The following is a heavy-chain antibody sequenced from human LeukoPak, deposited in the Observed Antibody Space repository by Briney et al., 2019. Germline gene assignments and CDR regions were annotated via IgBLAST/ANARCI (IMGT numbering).Heavy chain of an antibody. Sequence: GGSLRLSCAASGFTFSTYGMHWVRQAPGKGLEWVAVIWFGGSNKYYADSVKGRFTISRDNSKDTLYLQMNSLRAEDTAVYYCARAVGPFDYWGQGTVVTVSS. V-gene: IGHV3-33*01. CDR1: GFTFSTYG. CDR2: IWFGGSNK. CDR3: ARAVGPFDY. J-gene: IGHJ4*02. D-gene: IGHD3-16*01.